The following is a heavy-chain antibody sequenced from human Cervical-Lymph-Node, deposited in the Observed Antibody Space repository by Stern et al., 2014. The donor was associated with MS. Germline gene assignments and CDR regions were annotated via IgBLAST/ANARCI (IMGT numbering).Heavy chain of an antibody. V-gene: IGHV2-5*01. Sequence: QVPLRESGPTLVKPTQTLTLTCTFSGFSLSTSGVAVGWIRQPPGKALEWLALIYWNDDKTYSPSLKNRLTITRDTSKNQVVLTMINMDPVDTATYYCAHRLRIPSPFNCFDPWGQGTLVTVSS. CDR3: AHRLRIPSPFNCFDP. CDR2: IYWNDDK. CDR1: GFSLSTSGVA. D-gene: IGHD5-12*01. J-gene: IGHJ5*02.